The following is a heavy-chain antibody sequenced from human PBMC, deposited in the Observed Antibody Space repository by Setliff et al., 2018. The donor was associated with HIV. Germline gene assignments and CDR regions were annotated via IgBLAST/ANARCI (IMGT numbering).Heavy chain of an antibody. CDR1: GDFFSSDYY. CDR2: FYETGYT. Sequence: SETLSLTCTVSGDFFSSDYYWGWIRQSPGKGLEWIGSFYETGYTYYNPSLKSRATMSVDTSVNHFSLRLSSVTAADTALYYCARIGGTVVGGDNFDYWGPGILVTVSS. CDR3: ARIGGTVVGGDNFDY. D-gene: IGHD1-7*01. V-gene: IGHV4-38-2*02. J-gene: IGHJ4*02.